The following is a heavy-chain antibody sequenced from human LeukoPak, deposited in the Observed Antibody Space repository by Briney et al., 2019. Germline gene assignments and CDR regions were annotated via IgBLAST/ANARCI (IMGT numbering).Heavy chain of an antibody. D-gene: IGHD5-18*01. CDR2: INHSGST. J-gene: IGHJ6*02. CDR1: GGSFSGYY. V-gene: IGHV4-34*01. CDR3: ARGPGYSYGYQTYYYYGMDV. Sequence: PSETLSLTCAVYGGSFSGYYWSWIRQPPGKGLEWIGEINHSGSTNYNPSLKSRVTISVDTSKNQFSLKLSSVTAADTAVYYCARGPGYSYGYQTYYYYGMDVWGQGTTVTVSS.